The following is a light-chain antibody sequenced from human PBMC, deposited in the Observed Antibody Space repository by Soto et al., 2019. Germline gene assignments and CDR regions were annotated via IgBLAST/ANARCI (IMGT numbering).Light chain of an antibody. CDR1: QSVTSN. Sequence: EIVMTQSPATLSVTRGERATLSCRASQSVTSNLAWYQKKPGQAPRLLIYGASTRATGIPARFSGSGSGTDFTLTISSLQSEDFAVYYCQQYDNWWTFGQVTRVEIK. J-gene: IGKJ1*01. CDR3: QQYDNWWT. CDR2: GAS. V-gene: IGKV3-15*01.